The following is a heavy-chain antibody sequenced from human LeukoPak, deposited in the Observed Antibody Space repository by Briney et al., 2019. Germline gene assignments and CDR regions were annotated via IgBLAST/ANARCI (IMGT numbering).Heavy chain of an antibody. V-gene: IGHV3-23*01. CDR2: TSGSGGST. CDR1: GFTFSSYA. Sequence: GGSLRLSCAASGFTFSSYAVSWVRQAPGKGLEWVSATSGSGGSTYYADSVKGRFTISRDNSKNTLYLQMNSLRAEDTAVYYCAKGLGSSGYYLNYYYYGMDVWGQGTTVTVSS. CDR3: AKGLGSSGYYLNYYYYGMDV. D-gene: IGHD3-22*01. J-gene: IGHJ6*02.